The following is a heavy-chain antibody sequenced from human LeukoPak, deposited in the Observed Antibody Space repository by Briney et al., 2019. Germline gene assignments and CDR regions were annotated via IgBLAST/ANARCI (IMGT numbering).Heavy chain of an antibody. D-gene: IGHD6-19*01. Sequence: GGSLRLSCAASGFTVSSNYMSWVRQAPGKWLEWVSVIYSGGSTYYADSVKGRFTISRDNSKNTLYLQMNSLRAEDTAVYYCARGYRDSSGWYIYGMDVWGQGTTVTVSS. CDR3: ARGYRDSSGWYIYGMDV. J-gene: IGHJ6*02. CDR2: IYSGGST. CDR1: GFTVSSNY. V-gene: IGHV3-66*01.